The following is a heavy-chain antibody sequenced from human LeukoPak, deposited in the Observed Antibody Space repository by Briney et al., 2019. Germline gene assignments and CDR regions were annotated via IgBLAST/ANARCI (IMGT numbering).Heavy chain of an antibody. D-gene: IGHD6-19*01. Sequence: PGGSLRLSCAASGFTFDDYGMSWVRQAPGKGLEWVSGINWNGDSTGYADSVKGRFTISRHNAKNSLYLQMNTLRAEDTALYYCARVKDKAVAGAIDYWGQGTLVTVSS. V-gene: IGHV3-20*04. CDR1: GFTFDDYG. J-gene: IGHJ4*02. CDR3: ARVKDKAVAGAIDY. CDR2: INWNGDST.